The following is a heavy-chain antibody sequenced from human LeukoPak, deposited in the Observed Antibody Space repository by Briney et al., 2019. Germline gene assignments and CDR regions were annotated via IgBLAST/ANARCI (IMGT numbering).Heavy chain of an antibody. Sequence: PGRSLRLSCAASGFTFSSYAMQWVRQAPGKGLVWVAVISYDGNNKYYALSVKGRFTISRDNSKNTLHLQMNSLRAEDTAVYYCARGLLVYSSGWDDAFDIWGQGTIVTVP. V-gene: IGHV3-30*04. CDR1: GFTFSSYA. D-gene: IGHD6-19*01. CDR2: ISYDGNNK. CDR3: ARGLLVYSSGWDDAFDI. J-gene: IGHJ3*02.